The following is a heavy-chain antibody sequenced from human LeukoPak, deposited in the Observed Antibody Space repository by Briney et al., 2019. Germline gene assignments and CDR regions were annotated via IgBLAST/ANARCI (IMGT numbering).Heavy chain of an antibody. D-gene: IGHD1-26*01. J-gene: IGHJ4*02. CDR3: ARDLVDGVGAPGAY. V-gene: IGHV1-18*01. Sequence: ASVKVSCKASGYTFTNYGITWVRQAPEQGLEWMGWINTYNGNTNYAQKIQGRVTITTDTSTSTAYMELRSLRSDDTAVFYCARDLVDGVGAPGAYWGQGALVTVSS. CDR1: GYTFTNYG. CDR2: INTYNGNT.